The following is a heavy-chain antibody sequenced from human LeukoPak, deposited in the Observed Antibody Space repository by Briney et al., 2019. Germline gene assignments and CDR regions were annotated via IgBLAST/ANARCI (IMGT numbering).Heavy chain of an antibody. V-gene: IGHV3-53*01. J-gene: IGHJ4*02. CDR1: GFTVSSNY. D-gene: IGHD3-3*01. Sequence: PGGSLRLSCAASGFTVSSNYMSWVRQAPGKGLEWVSVIYSGGSTYYADSVKGRFTISRDNSKNTLYLQMNSLRAEDTAVYYCAKVYDFWSGYPDYWGQGTLVTVSS. CDR2: IYSGGST. CDR3: AKVYDFWSGYPDY.